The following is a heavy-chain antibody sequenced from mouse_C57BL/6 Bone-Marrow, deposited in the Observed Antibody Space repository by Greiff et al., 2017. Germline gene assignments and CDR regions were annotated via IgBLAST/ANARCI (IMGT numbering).Heavy chain of an antibody. CDR2: ISSGGSYT. Sequence: EVQLQESGGDLVKPGGSLKLSCAASGFTFSSYGMSWVRQTPDKRLEWVATISSGGSYTYYPDSVKGRFTISRDHAKNTLYLQMSSLRSENTAMYYCARTRLRGPFDYWGQGTTLTVSS. J-gene: IGHJ2*01. D-gene: IGHD2-2*01. CDR3: ARTRLRGPFDY. CDR1: GFTFSSYG. V-gene: IGHV5-6*01.